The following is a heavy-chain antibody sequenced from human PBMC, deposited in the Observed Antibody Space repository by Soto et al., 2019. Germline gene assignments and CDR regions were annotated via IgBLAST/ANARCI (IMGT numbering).Heavy chain of an antibody. CDR3: ARRYGSAIDY. D-gene: IGHD1-26*01. CDR1: GGSISSGNYY. Sequence: SETLSLTCTVSGGSISSGNYYWSWIRQPPGKGLEWIAYIYYSGTTYYNPSLKSRVTMSRDTSKNQFSLKLESVTAADTAVYYCARRYGSAIDYWGQGTLVTVSS. V-gene: IGHV4-30-4*01. J-gene: IGHJ4*02. CDR2: IYYSGTT.